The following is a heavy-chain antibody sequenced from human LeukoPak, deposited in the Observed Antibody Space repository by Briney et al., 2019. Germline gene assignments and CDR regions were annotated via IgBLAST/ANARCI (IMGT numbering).Heavy chain of an antibody. CDR3: ARESHETREDY. D-gene: IGHD1-1*01. Sequence: SVKVSCKASGGTFSNYAISWVRQAPGQGLEWMGGIIPIFGTAKYAQKFQGRVTITADESTSTAYMELRSLRSDDTAMYYCARESHETREDYWGQGTLVTVSS. CDR1: GGTFSNYA. V-gene: IGHV1-69*01. CDR2: IIPIFGTA. J-gene: IGHJ4*02.